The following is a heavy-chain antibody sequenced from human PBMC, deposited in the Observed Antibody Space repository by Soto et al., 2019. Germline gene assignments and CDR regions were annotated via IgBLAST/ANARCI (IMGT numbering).Heavy chain of an antibody. D-gene: IGHD4-4*01. CDR1: GGSLSGYY. J-gene: IGHJ6*01. CDR2: INHSGST. Sequence: SETLSLTCAVYGGSLSGYYWSWIRQPPGKGLEWIGEINHSGSTNYNPSLKSPVTISVDTSKNQFSLKLSSVTAADTAVYYCARGRKGVTTVRFYYYYGMDVWGQGTTVTVSS. V-gene: IGHV4-34*01. CDR3: ARGRKGVTTVRFYYYYGMDV.